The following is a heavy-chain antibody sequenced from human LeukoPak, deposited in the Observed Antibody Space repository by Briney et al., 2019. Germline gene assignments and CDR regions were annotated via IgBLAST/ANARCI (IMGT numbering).Heavy chain of an antibody. J-gene: IGHJ2*01. Sequence: SETLSLTCAVYGGSFSGYYWGWIRQAPGRGLEWIAYIHYTGINNYNPSLKSRAAISVDTSTNQFSLKLTSVTAADTAMYYCARHITNSGSAFDLWGRGTLVTVSS. CDR3: ARHITNSGSAFDL. CDR1: GGSFSGYY. D-gene: IGHD3-10*01. CDR2: IHYTGIN. V-gene: IGHV4-59*08.